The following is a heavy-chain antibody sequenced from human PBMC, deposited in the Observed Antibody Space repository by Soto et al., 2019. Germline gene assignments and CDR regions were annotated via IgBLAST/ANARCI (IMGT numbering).Heavy chain of an antibody. J-gene: IGHJ4*02. CDR3: ARVRQDYGDYDY. CDR1: GFTFSMHA. CDR2: LSGNGRST. V-gene: IGHV3-64*01. D-gene: IGHD4-17*01. Sequence: EVQLVESGGDLVQPGGSLRLSCAASGFTFSMHAIHWVRQAPGKGLDFVSGLSGNGRSTYYANSVKGRFTISRDNSKHTLYLQMGSLRAEDTAVYYCARVRQDYGDYDYWGQGTLVTVSS.